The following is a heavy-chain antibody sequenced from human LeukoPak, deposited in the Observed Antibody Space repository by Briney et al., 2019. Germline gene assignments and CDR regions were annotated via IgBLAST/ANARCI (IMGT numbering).Heavy chain of an antibody. Sequence: PSETLSLTCAVYGGSFSGYYWSWIRQPPRKGLEWIGEINHSGSTNYNPSLKSRVTISVDTSKNQFSLKLSSVTAADTAVYYCARAPYGMDVWGQGTTVTVSS. CDR1: GGSFSGYY. V-gene: IGHV4-34*01. CDR3: ARAPYGMDV. CDR2: INHSGST. J-gene: IGHJ6*02.